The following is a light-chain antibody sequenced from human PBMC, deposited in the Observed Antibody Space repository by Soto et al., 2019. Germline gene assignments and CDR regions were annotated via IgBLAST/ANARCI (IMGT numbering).Light chain of an antibody. CDR3: QQYNNWPHT. CDR2: FAS. Sequence: EIVMTQSPATLSVSPGERATLSCRASQSVSSKLAWFQQKPGQAPRLLIYFASTRATDISARFSGSGSGTEFPLTISSLQSEDFAVYYCQQYNNWPHTFGQGTKVDIK. V-gene: IGKV3-15*01. J-gene: IGKJ2*01. CDR1: QSVSSK.